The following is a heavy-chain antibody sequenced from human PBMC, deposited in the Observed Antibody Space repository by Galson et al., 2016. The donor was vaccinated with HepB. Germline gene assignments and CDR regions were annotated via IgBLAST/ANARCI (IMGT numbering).Heavy chain of an antibody. D-gene: IGHD3-3*01. V-gene: IGHV3-9*01. CDR3: AKGGRRFLECCYQGLAFDY. CDR1: GFTFDDYA. J-gene: IGHJ6*03. Sequence: SLRLSCAASGFTFDDYAMHWVRQAPGKGLEWVSGITWSSGSIDYADSVKGRFTISRDNAKNPLYLQMNSLRAEDTALYYCAKGGRRFLECCYQGLAFDYWGKATTVT. CDR2: ITWSSGSI.